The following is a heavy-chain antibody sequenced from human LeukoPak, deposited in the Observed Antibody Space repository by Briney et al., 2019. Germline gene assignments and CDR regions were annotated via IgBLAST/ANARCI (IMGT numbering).Heavy chain of an antibody. CDR2: INPSGGST. D-gene: IGHD5-24*01. J-gene: IGHJ4*02. CDR1: GYTFTSYY. Sequence: ASVTVSCKASGYTFTSYYMHWVRQAPGQGLEWMGIINPSGGSTSCAQKFQGRVTMTRDTSTSTVYMELSSLRSEDTAVYYCARDLMAGDTGGYFDYWGQGTLVTVSS. CDR3: ARDLMAGDTGGYFDY. V-gene: IGHV1-46*01.